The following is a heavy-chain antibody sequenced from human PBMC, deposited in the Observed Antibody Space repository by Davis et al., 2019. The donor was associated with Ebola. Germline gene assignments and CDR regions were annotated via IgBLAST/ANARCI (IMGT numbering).Heavy chain of an antibody. CDR2: IYYSGST. J-gene: IGHJ6*02. CDR1: GGSISSYY. Sequence: SETLSPTCTVPGGSISSYYWSWIRQPPGKGLEWIGYIYYSGSTNYNPSLKSRVTISVDTSKNQFSLKLSSVTAADTAVYYCARRQDYDFWSGYRNGMDVWGQGTTVTVSS. V-gene: IGHV4-59*08. D-gene: IGHD3-3*01. CDR3: ARRQDYDFWSGYRNGMDV.